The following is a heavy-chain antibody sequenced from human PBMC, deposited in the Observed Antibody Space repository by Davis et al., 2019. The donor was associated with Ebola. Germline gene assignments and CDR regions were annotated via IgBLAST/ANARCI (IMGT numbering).Heavy chain of an antibody. J-gene: IGHJ4*02. CDR1: GFTFSDYG. V-gene: IGHV3-30*19. D-gene: IGHD3-22*01. CDR3: ARDRYSDGSGYFFEQSH. Sequence: PGGSLRLSCAASGFTFSDYGMHWVRQAPGKGLEWVALISFDVNNKYYADSVKGRFTISRDNSNNTLYLQMSSLRSEDTAMYYCARDRYSDGSGYFFEQSHWGQGTLVTVSS. CDR2: ISFDVNNK.